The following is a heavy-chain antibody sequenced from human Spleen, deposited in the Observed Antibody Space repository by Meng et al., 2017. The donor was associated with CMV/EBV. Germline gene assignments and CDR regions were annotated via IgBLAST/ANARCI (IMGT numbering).Heavy chain of an antibody. CDR1: ISSSNW. CDR3: ARDGIWCSSTSCYPNWFDP. CDR2: IHHSGST. D-gene: IGHD2-2*01. V-gene: IGHV4-4*02. Sequence: ISSSNWWSWVRQPPGKGLEWIGEIHHSGSTNYNPSLKSRVTISVDKSKNQFSLKLSSVTAADTAVYYCARDGIWCSSTSCYPNWFDPWGQGTLVTVSS. J-gene: IGHJ5*02.